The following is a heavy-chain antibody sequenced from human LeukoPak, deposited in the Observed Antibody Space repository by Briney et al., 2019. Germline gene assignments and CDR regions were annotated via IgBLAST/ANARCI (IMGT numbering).Heavy chain of an antibody. CDR1: GFTFTSYS. Sequence: GGSLRLSCAASGFTFTSYSMNWVRQAPGKGLEWVSTISGGGGSTYYADSVKGRFTISRDNSKNTLYLQMNSLRAEDTAVYYCAREVRVMDTAMDYYYYYYGMDVWGQGTTVTVSS. J-gene: IGHJ6*02. CDR2: ISGGGGST. D-gene: IGHD5-18*01. CDR3: AREVRVMDTAMDYYYYYYGMDV. V-gene: IGHV3-23*01.